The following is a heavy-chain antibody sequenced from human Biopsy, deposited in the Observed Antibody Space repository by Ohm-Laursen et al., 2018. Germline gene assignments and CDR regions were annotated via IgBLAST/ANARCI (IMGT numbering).Heavy chain of an antibody. Sequence: VASVKVSCKASGGTLITYAISWVRQAPGQGLEWMGRIIPILHVPTYAQSFQGRVTISADKSTSTAYMELSGLRSEDTAVYYCASLEDRTFDKWGQGTLVTVSS. CDR3: ASLEDRTFDK. V-gene: IGHV1-69*04. J-gene: IGHJ4*02. CDR1: GGTLITYA. CDR2: IIPILHVP.